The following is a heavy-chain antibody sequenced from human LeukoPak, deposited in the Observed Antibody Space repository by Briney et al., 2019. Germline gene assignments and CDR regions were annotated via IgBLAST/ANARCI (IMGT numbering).Heavy chain of an antibody. D-gene: IGHD3-22*01. CDR3: ARLTFHYDGSGYYFDY. V-gene: IGHV4-39*01. CDR2: LRYGGST. CDR1: GGSISSSSYY. Sequence: SETLSLTCTVPGGSISSSSYYWGWIRQPPGKGLEWIGSLRYGGSTYYNPSLKSRVTISVDTSKKQISLKQNSVTAADTAVYYCARLTFHYDGSGYYFDYWGQGTLVTVSS. J-gene: IGHJ4*02.